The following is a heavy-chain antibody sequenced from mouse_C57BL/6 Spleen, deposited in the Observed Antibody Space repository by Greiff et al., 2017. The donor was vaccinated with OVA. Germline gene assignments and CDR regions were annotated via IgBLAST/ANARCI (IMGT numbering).Heavy chain of an antibody. CDR2: IDPETGGT. V-gene: IGHV1-15*01. D-gene: IGHD2-12*01. CDR1: GYTFTDYE. J-gene: IGHJ4*01. CDR3: TRSYNYDDGGYYAMDY. Sequence: VKLMESGAELVRPGASVTLSCKASGYTFTDYEMHWVKQTPVHGLEWIGAIDPETGGTAYNQKFKGKAILTADKSSSTAYMELRSLTSEDSAVYYCTRSYNYDDGGYYAMDYWGQGTSVTVSS.